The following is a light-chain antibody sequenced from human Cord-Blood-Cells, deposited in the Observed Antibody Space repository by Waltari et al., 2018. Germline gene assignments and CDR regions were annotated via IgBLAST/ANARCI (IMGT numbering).Light chain of an antibody. CDR1: KSVLYSSNNKNY. Sequence: DIVMTQSPDSQAVSLGERATINCTSSKSVLYSSNNKNYLAWYQQKPGQPPKLIIYWASTRESGFPDRFSGSGSGTDFTLTISSLQAEDVAVYYCQQYYSTPYTFGQGTKLEIK. CDR3: QQYYSTPYT. CDR2: WAS. V-gene: IGKV4-1*01. J-gene: IGKJ2*01.